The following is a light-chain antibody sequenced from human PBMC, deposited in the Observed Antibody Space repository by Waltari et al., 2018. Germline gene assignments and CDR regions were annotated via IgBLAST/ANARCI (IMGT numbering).Light chain of an antibody. J-gene: IGKJ1*01. V-gene: IGKV3-15*01. CDR2: DAS. Sequence: EIVMTQSPATLSVSPGERATLSCRASQSVRSNVVWYPQKPGQAPRLLIFDASTRATSIPARFSGSGFGTEFTLTISSLQSEDFAVYYCQHYHNWPHTFGQGTKVEIK. CDR1: QSVRSN. CDR3: QHYHNWPHT.